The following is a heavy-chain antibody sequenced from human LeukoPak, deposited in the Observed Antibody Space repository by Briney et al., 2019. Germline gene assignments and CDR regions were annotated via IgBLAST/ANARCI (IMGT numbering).Heavy chain of an antibody. J-gene: IGHJ5*02. CDR2: IYPGDSDT. Sequence: GESLQISCKGSGYTFTSYWIGWVRQMPGKGLEWMGIIYPGDSDTRYSPSFQGQVIISADKSISTAYLQWSSLKASDTAMYYCARDGAVAGTYNWFDPWGQGTLVTVSS. V-gene: IGHV5-51*01. D-gene: IGHD6-19*01. CDR1: GYTFTSYW. CDR3: ARDGAVAGTYNWFDP.